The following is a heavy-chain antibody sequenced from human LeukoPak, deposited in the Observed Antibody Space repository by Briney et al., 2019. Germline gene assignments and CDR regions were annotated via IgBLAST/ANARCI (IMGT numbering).Heavy chain of an antibody. D-gene: IGHD4-17*01. Sequence: GGSLRLSCAASEFSVGSNYMTWVRQAPGKGLEWVSLIYSGGSTYYADSVKGRFTISRDNSKNTPYLQMNSLRAEDTAVYYCARDEGYGDYYWFDPWGQGTLVTVSS. CDR3: ARDEGYGDYYWFDP. J-gene: IGHJ5*02. CDR1: EFSVGSNY. CDR2: IYSGGST. V-gene: IGHV3-66*01.